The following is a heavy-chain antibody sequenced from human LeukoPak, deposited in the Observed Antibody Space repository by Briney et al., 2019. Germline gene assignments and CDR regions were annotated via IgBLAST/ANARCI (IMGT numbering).Heavy chain of an antibody. V-gene: IGHV3-30-3*01. D-gene: IGHD5-12*01. CDR3: VGPVATSD. Sequence: GGSLRLSCAASGFTFSSYAMHWVRQAPGKGLEWVAVISYDGSNKYYADSVKGRFTISRDNSKNTLYLQMSSLRAEDTAVYYCVGPVATSDWGQGTLVTVSS. CDR2: ISYDGSNK. J-gene: IGHJ4*02. CDR1: GFTFSSYA.